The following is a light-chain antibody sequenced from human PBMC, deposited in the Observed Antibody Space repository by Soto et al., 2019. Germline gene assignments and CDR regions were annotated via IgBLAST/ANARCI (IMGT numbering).Light chain of an antibody. Sequence: QLVLTQPPSASGTPGQRVSISCSGRSSNIGSHAVDWYQQLPGTAPKLLIYSNDQRPSGVPDRFSGSKSGTAASLAISGLQSEDEGDYFCATWDDSPSGVVFGGGTKLTVL. CDR3: ATWDDSPSGVV. CDR2: SND. CDR1: SSNIGSHA. V-gene: IGLV1-44*01. J-gene: IGLJ3*02.